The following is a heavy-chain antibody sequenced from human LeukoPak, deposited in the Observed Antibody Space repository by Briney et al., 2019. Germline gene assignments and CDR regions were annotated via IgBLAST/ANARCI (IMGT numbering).Heavy chain of an antibody. Sequence: ASVKVSCKTSGYAFTTYEINWVRQAAGQGLEWMGWVHPNTGNTAYAQRFQGRVTMTRDTSISTAYMELSSLTSNDTAVYCCARGPRNDHWGQGTLVTVSS. CDR1: GYAFTTYE. V-gene: IGHV1-8*01. CDR3: ARGPRNDH. J-gene: IGHJ5*02. D-gene: IGHD1-14*01. CDR2: VHPNTGNT.